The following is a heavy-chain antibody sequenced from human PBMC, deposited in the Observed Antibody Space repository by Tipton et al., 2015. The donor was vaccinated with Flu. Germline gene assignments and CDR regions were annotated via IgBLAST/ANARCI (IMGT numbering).Heavy chain of an antibody. Sequence: LSLTCTVSGGSISSSSYYWGWIRQPPGKGLVWLSRINTDGSGTRYADSVKGRFTITRDNAKNTVYLQMNSLSAEDTGLYYCARYSNWNLAALDFWGQGTQVTVSS. D-gene: IGHD1-7*01. V-gene: IGHV3-74*01. CDR1: GGSISSSSYY. J-gene: IGHJ4*02. CDR3: ARYSNWNLAALDF. CDR2: INTDGSGT.